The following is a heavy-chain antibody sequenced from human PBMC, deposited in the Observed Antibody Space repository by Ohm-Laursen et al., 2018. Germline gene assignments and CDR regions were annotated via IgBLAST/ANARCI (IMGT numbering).Heavy chain of an antibody. CDR1: GFTFSSYE. V-gene: IGHV3-48*03. Sequence: SLRLSCAASGFTFSSYEMNWVRQAPGKGLEWVSYISSSGSTTYYADSVKGRFTISRDNAKNSLYLQMNSLRAEDTAVYYCARVRTGKLDYWGQGTLVTVSS. CDR3: ARVRTGKLDY. D-gene: IGHD3/OR15-3a*01. J-gene: IGHJ4*02. CDR2: ISSSGSTT.